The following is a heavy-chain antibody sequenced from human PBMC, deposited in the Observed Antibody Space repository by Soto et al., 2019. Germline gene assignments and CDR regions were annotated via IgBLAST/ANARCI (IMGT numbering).Heavy chain of an antibody. V-gene: IGHV3-30*18. D-gene: IGHD3-16*01. CDR2: ISYDGSNK. Sequence: GGSLRLSCAASGFTFSSYGMHWVRQAPGKGLEWVAVISYDGSNKYYADSVKGRFTISRDNSKNTLYLQMNSLRAEDTAVYYCAKGGRLRAESYYYYGMDVWGQGTTVTVSS. J-gene: IGHJ6*02. CDR3: AKGGRLRAESYYYYGMDV. CDR1: GFTFSSYG.